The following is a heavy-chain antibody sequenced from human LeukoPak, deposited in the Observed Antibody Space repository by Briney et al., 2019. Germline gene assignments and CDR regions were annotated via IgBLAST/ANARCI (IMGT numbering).Heavy chain of an antibody. D-gene: IGHD1-7*01. CDR2: IRYDGSNK. CDR1: GFTFSSYG. J-gene: IGHJ6*03. V-gene: IGHV3-30*02. Sequence: GGSLRLSCAASGFTFSSYGMHWVRQAPGKGLEWVAFIRYDGSNKYYADSVKGRFTISRDNSKNTLYLQMNSLRAEDTAVYYCAKGESGTTTSHYYMDVWGKGTTVTVSS. CDR3: AKGESGTTTSHYYMDV.